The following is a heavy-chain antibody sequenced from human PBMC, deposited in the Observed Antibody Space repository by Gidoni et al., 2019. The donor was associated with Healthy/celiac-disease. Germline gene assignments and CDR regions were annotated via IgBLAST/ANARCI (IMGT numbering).Heavy chain of an antibody. Sequence: QVQLVESGGGVVQPGRSLRLSCAASGFTFSSYGMHWVRQAPGKGLEWVAVMWYDGSNKYYADSVKGRFTISRDNSKNTLYLQMNSLRAEDTAVYYCARDGGYCTNGVCYSPDYWGQGTLVTVSS. CDR3: ARDGGYCTNGVCYSPDY. CDR2: MWYDGSNK. J-gene: IGHJ4*02. V-gene: IGHV3-33*01. D-gene: IGHD2-8*01. CDR1: GFTFSSYG.